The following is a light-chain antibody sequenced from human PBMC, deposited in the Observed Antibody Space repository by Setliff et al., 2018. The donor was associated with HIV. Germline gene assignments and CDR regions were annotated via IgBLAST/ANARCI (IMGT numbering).Light chain of an antibody. J-gene: IGKJ4*01. CDR3: QQYYTTPLT. Sequence: DIVMTQSPDSLAVSLGERATINRKSSQSVLYSSNNKNYLAWYQQKPGQPPNLLIYWASTRESGVPDRFSGSGSGTDFTLTISSLQAEDVAVYYCQQYYTTPLTFGGGTKVDIK. CDR2: WAS. CDR1: QSVLYSSNNKNY. V-gene: IGKV4-1*01.